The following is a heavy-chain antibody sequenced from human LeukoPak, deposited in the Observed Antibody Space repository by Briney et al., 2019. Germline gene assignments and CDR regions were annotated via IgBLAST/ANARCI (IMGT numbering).Heavy chain of an antibody. D-gene: IGHD1-26*01. CDR3: ARGGAPDN. CDR1: GFNFSSYW. Sequence: GGSLRLSCAASGFNFSSYWMSWVRQAPGKGLEWVANINQDGGKKYYVDSVWGRFAISRDNAENSVYLQMNSLRAEDTALYYCARGGAPDNWGQGTLVTVSS. CDR2: INQDGGKK. V-gene: IGHV3-7*01. J-gene: IGHJ4*02.